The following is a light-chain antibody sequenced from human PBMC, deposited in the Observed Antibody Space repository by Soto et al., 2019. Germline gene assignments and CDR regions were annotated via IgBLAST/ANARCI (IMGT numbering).Light chain of an antibody. Sequence: DIQMTQSPSTLSASVGDRVTITCLASQSISGWLAWYQQKPGKAPKVLIYDASNLESGVPSRFSGSGSGTEFTLTISSLQPDDFATYSCQRYDSYSMYTFGQGTKLEIK. J-gene: IGKJ2*01. V-gene: IGKV1-5*01. CDR1: QSISGW. CDR2: DAS. CDR3: QRYDSYSMYT.